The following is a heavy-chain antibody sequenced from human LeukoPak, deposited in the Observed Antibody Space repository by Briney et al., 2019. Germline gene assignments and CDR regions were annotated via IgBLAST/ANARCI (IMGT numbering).Heavy chain of an antibody. J-gene: IGHJ4*02. CDR1: GYAFTDYP. D-gene: IGHD5-12*01. V-gene: IGHV1-3*01. CDR3: ARDVRRSDSGYAMFDY. Sequence: ASVKVSCKTSGYAFTDYPLHWLRQAPGQRLQRMGWINADKGNTKYSQEFQGRVTITRDTFATTTYMELSSLTSEDTAVYYCARDVRRSDSGYAMFDYWGQGTLVTASS. CDR2: INADKGNT.